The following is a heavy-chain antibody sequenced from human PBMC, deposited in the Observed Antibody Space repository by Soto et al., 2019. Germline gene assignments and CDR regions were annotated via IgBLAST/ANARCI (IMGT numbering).Heavy chain of an antibody. J-gene: IGHJ4*02. CDR2: INPSGCT. CDR1: GGSFSTDY. Sequence: QVQLQQWGAGLLKPSETLSLTCAVYGGSFSTDYWSWIRQPPGKGLEWIGEINPSGCTNYNPSLKSRVTISVATSQNQCSLKLSSVTAADSAVYYCARVLASRASRDFDYWGQGTLVTVSS. V-gene: IGHV4-34*01. D-gene: IGHD6-6*01. CDR3: ARVLASRASRDFDY.